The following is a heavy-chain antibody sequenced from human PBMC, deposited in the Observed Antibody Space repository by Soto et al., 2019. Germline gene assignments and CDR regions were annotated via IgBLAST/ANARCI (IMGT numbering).Heavy chain of an antibody. CDR1: GYLFAGYY. J-gene: IGHJ4*02. D-gene: IGHD3-22*01. CDR3: ARERHFFDRGGYHDMYFDF. Sequence: GASVKVSCKASGYLFAGYYLLWGRQATGQGLEWMGWINPRSGDTEYTPKYDPCAHITINKSTDTANLDVNRLRSADTAVYSRARERHFFDRGGYHDMYFDFWGQGTLVTVSS. V-gene: IGHV1-2*04. CDR2: INPRSGDT.